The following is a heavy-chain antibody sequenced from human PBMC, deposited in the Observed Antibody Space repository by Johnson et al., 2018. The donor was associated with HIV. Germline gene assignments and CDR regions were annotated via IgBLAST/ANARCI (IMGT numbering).Heavy chain of an antibody. D-gene: IGHD5-18*01. CDR1: GFTFSSSW. Sequence: VQLVESGGGLVQPGGSLRLSCAASGFTFSSSWMHWVCQAPEKGLEWVADIKCDGSEKYYVDSVKGRLTISRDNAKNSLYLQVNTLRAEDTAVYYCARDQRGGYSYGDAFDFWGQGTVVSVST. V-gene: IGHV3-52*01. CDR3: ARDQRGGYSYGDAFDF. J-gene: IGHJ3*01. CDR2: IKCDGSEK.